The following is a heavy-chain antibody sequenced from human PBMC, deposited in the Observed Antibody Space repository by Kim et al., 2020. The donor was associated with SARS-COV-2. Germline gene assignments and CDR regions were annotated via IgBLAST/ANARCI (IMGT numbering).Heavy chain of an antibody. CDR1: GFTFSNAW. V-gene: IGHV3-15*01. J-gene: IGHJ3*02. D-gene: IGHD3-9*01. Sequence: GGSLRLSCAASGFTFSNAWMTWVRQAPGKGLEWVGRIKSKTDGGTTDYAAPVKGRFTISRDDSKNTLYLQMNSLKTEDTAVYYCTTAYYDILTGYYNGDDAFDIWGQGTMVTVSS. CDR3: TTAYYDILTGYYNGDDAFDI. CDR2: IKSKTDGGTT.